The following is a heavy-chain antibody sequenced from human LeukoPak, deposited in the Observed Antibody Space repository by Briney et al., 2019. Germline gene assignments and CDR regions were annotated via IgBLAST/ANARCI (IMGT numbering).Heavy chain of an antibody. D-gene: IGHD6-6*01. V-gene: IGHV3-64*01. J-gene: IGHJ4*02. Sequence: GGSLRLSCAASGFTFSSYSMHWVRQAPGKGLEYAAAISSNGGSTDYANSVKGRFTISRDNSKNTLYLQMGSLRAEDMAVYYCARISSSYDYDYWGQGTLVTVSS. CDR1: GFTFSSYS. CDR2: ISSNGGST. CDR3: ARISSSYDYDY.